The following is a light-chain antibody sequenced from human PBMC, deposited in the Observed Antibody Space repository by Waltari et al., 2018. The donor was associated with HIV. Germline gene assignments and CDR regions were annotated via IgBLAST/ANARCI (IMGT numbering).Light chain of an antibody. CDR3: LQYATSPELT. CDR2: GAS. V-gene: IGKV3-20*01. Sequence: EIVLTQSPDTLSLSPGERATLSCTASQSVTSGYLAWYQQKPGRTPRLVISGASSRATGIPDRFSGSGSGTHFTLTINGVEPEDFAVYFCLQYATSPELTFGGGTQLDIK. CDR1: QSVTSGY. J-gene: IGKJ4*01.